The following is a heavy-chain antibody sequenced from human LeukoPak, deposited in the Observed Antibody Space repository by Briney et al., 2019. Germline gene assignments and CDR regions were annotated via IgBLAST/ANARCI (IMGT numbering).Heavy chain of an antibody. CDR1: GFTFSNYW. CDR3: ASRIAVAGIQH. CDR2: IKQDGGEK. J-gene: IGHJ1*01. D-gene: IGHD6-19*01. Sequence: GGSLRLSCAASGFTFSNYWMNWVRQAPGKGLEWVANIKQDGGEKSYVDSVKGRFTISRDNAKNSLHLQMNSLRAEDTAVYYCASRIAVAGIQHWGQGTLVTVSS. V-gene: IGHV3-7*03.